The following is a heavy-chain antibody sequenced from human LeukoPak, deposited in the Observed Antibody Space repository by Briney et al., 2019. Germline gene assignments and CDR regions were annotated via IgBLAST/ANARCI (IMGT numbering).Heavy chain of an antibody. CDR1: GGSISSSSYY. V-gene: IGHV4-39*01. CDR3: ARHYGILTGPYAFDI. CDR2: IYYSGST. D-gene: IGHD3-9*01. Sequence: SETLSLTCTVSGGSISSSSYYWGWIRQPPGKGLEWIGSIYYSGSTYYNPSLKSRVTISVDTSKNQFSLKLSSVTAADTAVYYCARHYGILTGPYAFDIWGQGTMVTVSS. J-gene: IGHJ3*02.